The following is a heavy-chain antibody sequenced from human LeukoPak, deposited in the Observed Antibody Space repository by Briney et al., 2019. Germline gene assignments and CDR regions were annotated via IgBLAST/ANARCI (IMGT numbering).Heavy chain of an antibody. Sequence: GGSLRLSCAASGFTFSSYAMSWVRQAPGKGLEWVSGISGSGDNTYYADSVKGRFTVSRDNAKNSLYLQMNSLRAEDTALYYCAKDRYYDSSGYSTFDYWGQGTLVTVSS. J-gene: IGHJ4*02. D-gene: IGHD3-22*01. CDR2: ISGSGDNT. CDR1: GFTFSSYA. CDR3: AKDRYYDSSGYSTFDY. V-gene: IGHV3-23*01.